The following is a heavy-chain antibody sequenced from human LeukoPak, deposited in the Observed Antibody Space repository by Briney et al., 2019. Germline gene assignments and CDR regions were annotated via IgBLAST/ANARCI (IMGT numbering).Heavy chain of an antibody. CDR3: ARHREYSSSWVDY. Sequence: SDTVSLPHTLSGGSLRRSSHHGVGIPPPPGRGVEWIGCIYYSGSTYYNPSLKSRVTISVDTSKNQFSLKLSSVTAADTAVYYCARHREYSSSWVDY. CDR2: IYYSGST. D-gene: IGHD6-6*01. V-gene: IGHV4-39*01. CDR1: GGSLRRSSHH. J-gene: IGHJ4*01.